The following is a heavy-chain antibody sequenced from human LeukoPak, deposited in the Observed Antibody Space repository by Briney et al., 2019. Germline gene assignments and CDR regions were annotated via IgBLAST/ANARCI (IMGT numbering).Heavy chain of an antibody. D-gene: IGHD2/OR15-2a*01. J-gene: IGHJ4*02. Sequence: GGSLRLSCTASQFTFSSSCMTWVRHAPGQGLAWWANINEDGSTKNYVDSVKGRFSISRANAKKSLYLQMSSRRAEDTAVYYCARDRAYSTFDYWGQGTLVTVSS. V-gene: IGHV3-7*03. CDR2: INEDGSTK. CDR3: ARDRAYSTFDY. CDR1: QFTFSSSC.